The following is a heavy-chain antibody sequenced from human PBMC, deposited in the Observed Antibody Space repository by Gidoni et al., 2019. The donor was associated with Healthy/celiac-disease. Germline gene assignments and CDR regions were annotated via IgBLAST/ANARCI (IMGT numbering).Heavy chain of an antibody. D-gene: IGHD3-10*01. CDR2: INPNSGGT. Sequence: QVQLVQSGAEVKKPGASVKVSCKASGYTFTGYYMHWVRQAPGQGLEWMGRINPNSGGTNYAQKFQGRVTMTRDTSISTAYMELSRLRSDDTAVYYCARGDLGLTMVSGREFDPWGQGTLVTVSS. CDR1: GYTFTGYY. J-gene: IGHJ5*02. CDR3: ARGDLGLTMVSGREFDP. V-gene: IGHV1-2*06.